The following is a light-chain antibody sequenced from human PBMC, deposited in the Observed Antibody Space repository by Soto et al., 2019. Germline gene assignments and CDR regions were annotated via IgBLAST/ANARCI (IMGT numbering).Light chain of an antibody. CDR1: QDINQC. Sequence: DTQITQCPSSLSASVGDRVPITCQPSQDINQCLKWYQQKPAIGPKVLISDASNLEAGVPPSFSGSVSGTEFTLTISGLQPEDFATYYCQQYDNLPLTFRPGTKVDIK. CDR2: DAS. V-gene: IGKV1-33*01. J-gene: IGKJ3*01. CDR3: QQYDNLPLT.